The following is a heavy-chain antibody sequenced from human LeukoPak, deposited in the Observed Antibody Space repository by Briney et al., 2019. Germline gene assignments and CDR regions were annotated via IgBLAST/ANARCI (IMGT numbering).Heavy chain of an antibody. CDR2: INLSGGGT. CDR1: GYTFISYY. CDR3: AGSSVEGQQLARFDY. J-gene: IGHJ4*02. Sequence: ASVKVSCKASGYTFISYYMHWVRQAPGQGLEWMGIINLSGGGTSYPQKFQGRVTMTRDTSTSTVYMELSSLRSEDTAVYYCAGSSVEGQQLARFDYWGQGTLVTVSS. D-gene: IGHD6-13*01. V-gene: IGHV1-46*01.